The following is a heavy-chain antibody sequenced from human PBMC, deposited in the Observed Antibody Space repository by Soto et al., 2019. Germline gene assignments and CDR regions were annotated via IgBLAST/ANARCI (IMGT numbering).Heavy chain of an antibody. Sequence: QVQLQESGPGLVKPSETLSLTCTVSGGSVSSGSYYWSWIRQPPGKGLEWIGYIYYSGSTNYNPSLKSRVTISVDTSKNQFSLKLSSVTAADTAVYYCAREDYYDSSGYYSYFDYWGQGTLVTVSS. CDR1: GGSVSSGSYY. D-gene: IGHD3-22*01. J-gene: IGHJ4*02. V-gene: IGHV4-61*01. CDR2: IYYSGST. CDR3: AREDYYDSSGYYSYFDY.